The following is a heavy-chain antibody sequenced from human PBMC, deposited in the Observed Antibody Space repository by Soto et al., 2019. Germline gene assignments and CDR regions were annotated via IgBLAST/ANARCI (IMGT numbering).Heavy chain of an antibody. CDR2: ISSSSSYI. CDR3: ARDQPGYSYGYGLGY. CDR1: GFTCSSYS. D-gene: IGHD5-18*01. V-gene: IGHV3-21*01. J-gene: IGHJ4*02. Sequence: EVQLVESGGGLVKPGGSLRLSCAASGFTCSSYSMNWVRQAPGKGLEWVSSISSSSSYIYYADAVKGRFTISRDNAKKSLYRQMNSLRAEDTAVYYCARDQPGYSYGYGLGYWGQGTLVTVSS.